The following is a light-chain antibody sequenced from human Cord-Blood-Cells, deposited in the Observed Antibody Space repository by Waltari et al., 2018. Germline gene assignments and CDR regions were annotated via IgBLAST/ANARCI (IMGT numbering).Light chain of an antibody. J-gene: IGLJ3*02. CDR3: AAWDDSLSGWV. CDR1: SSNIGSNY. CDR2: RNK. V-gene: IGLV1-47*01. Sequence: QSVLTQPPSASGTPGPRVTISCSGSSSNIGSNYVYWYQQLPGTAPKLLIYRNKPRPSGVPDRFSGSKSGTSASLAISGLRSEDEADYYCAAWDDSLSGWVFGGGTKLTVL.